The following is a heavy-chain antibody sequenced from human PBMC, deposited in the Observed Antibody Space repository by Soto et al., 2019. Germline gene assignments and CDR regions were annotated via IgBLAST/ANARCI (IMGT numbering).Heavy chain of an antibody. CDR1: GYTFTSYG. V-gene: IGHV1-18*01. J-gene: IGHJ4*02. Sequence: QVQLVQSGAEVKKPGASVKVSCKTSGYTFTSYGISWVRQAPGQGLEWMGWISTYNGKTDYAQKLQGRVTMTTDTSTSTAYMELRSLRSDDTAMCYCARSCPGRTCYFIYWGQGTLVAVSS. CDR2: ISTYNGKT. CDR3: ARSCPGRTCYFIY. D-gene: IGHD2-8*02.